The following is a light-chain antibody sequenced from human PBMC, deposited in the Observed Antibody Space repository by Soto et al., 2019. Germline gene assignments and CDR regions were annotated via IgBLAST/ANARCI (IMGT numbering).Light chain of an antibody. CDR1: SSDVGGY. CDR2: EVS. V-gene: IGLV2-8*01. Sequence: HSALTQPPSASGSPGQSVTISCTGTSSDVGGYVSWYQQHPGKAPKLMIYEVSKRPSGVPDRFSASKSGNTASLTVSGLQAEDEADYYCSSYAGSNNHVLFGGGTKLTVL. CDR3: SSYAGSNNHVL. J-gene: IGLJ2*01.